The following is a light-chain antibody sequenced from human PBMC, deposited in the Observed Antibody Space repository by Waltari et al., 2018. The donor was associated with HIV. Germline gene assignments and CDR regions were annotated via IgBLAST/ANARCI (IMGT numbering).Light chain of an antibody. J-gene: IGKJ5*01. V-gene: IGKV3-20*01. CDR2: GAS. Sequence: EIVLTQSPGTLSLYPGERATLSCRASQSVSSRYLAWYHQKPGQAPRLLIYGASNMATGSPDRFSGSGSGTDFTLTISTLEPEDFALYDCQQYGSSPPSTFGQGTRLDFK. CDR1: QSVSSRY. CDR3: QQYGSSPPST.